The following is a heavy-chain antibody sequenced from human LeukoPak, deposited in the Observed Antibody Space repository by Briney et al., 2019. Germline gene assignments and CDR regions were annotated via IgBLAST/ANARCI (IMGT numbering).Heavy chain of an antibody. Sequence: SQTLSLTCTVSGGSTSSGNYYWSWRRQHPGKSVEWIGYIYYSGSAYYTTSLKRLVTISVDTCQNQFSLKLISVTAADTAVYSCARRPGERSGYHFDYSGQGALVTVSS. J-gene: IGHJ4*02. V-gene: IGHV4-31*01. CDR1: GGSTSSGNYY. D-gene: IGHD3-3*01. CDR2: IYYSGSA. CDR3: ARRPGERSGYHFDY.